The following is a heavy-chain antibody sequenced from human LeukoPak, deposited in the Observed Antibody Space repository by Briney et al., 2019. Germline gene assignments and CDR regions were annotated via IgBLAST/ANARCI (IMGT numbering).Heavy chain of an antibody. CDR2: IYYSGST. D-gene: IGHD6-13*01. V-gene: IGHV4-39*07. CDR3: ARDGLAAAGTGY. J-gene: IGHJ4*02. CDR1: GGSISSSSYY. Sequence: SETLSLTCTVSGGSISSSSYYWGWIRQPPGKGLEWIGSIYYSGSTYYNPSLKSRVTISVDTSKNQFSLKLSSVTAADTAVYYCARDGLAAAGTGYWGQGTLVTVSS.